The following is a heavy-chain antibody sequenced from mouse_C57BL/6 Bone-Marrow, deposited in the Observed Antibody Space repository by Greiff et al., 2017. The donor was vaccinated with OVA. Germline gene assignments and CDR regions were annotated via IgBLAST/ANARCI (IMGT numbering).Heavy chain of an antibody. J-gene: IGHJ2*01. V-gene: IGHV5-17*01. CDR3: ARSDFDY. CDR1: GFTFSDYG. Sequence: DVKLVESGGGLVKPGGSLKLSCAASGFTFSDYGMHWVRQAPEKGLEWVAYISSGSSTIYYADTVKGRFTISRDNAKNTLFLQLTSLKSEDTAMYYCARSDFDYWGQGTTLTVSS. CDR2: ISSGSSTI.